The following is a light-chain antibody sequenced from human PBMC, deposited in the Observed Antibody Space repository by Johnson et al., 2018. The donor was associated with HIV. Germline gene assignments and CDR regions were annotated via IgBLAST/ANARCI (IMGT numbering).Light chain of an antibody. J-gene: IGLJ1*01. V-gene: IGLV1-51*01. CDR1: SSNIGSNY. Sequence: VLPQPPSVSAAPGQKVTISCSGSSSNIGSNYVSWYQQLPGTAPKLLIYDNNKRPSGIPDRFSGSKSGTSATLDITGLQTGDEADYYCGTWDSSLSAYVFGTGTDVSV. CDR3: GTWDSSLSAYV. CDR2: DNN.